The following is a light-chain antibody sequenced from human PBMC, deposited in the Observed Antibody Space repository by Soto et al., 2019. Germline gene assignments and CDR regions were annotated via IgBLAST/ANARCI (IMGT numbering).Light chain of an antibody. Sequence: IVLTQSPGTMSLSPGGRATLSCRPSQSVSSSYLAWYQQKPGQAPRLLIYGASSRATGIPDRFSGSGSGTDFTLTISRLEPEDFAVYYCQQYGSSPLTFGGGTKVDIK. CDR2: GAS. CDR1: QSVSSSY. J-gene: IGKJ4*01. V-gene: IGKV3-20*01. CDR3: QQYGSSPLT.